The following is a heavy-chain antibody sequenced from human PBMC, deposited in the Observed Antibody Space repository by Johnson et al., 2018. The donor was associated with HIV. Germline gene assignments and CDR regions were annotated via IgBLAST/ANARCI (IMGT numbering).Heavy chain of an antibody. D-gene: IGHD2-21*01. CDR1: GFTFSSYA. J-gene: IGHJ3*01. CDR2: INWNGGST. V-gene: IGHV3-20*04. Sequence: VQLVESGGGVVQPGRSLRLSCAASGFTFSSYAMHWVRQAPWKGLEWVSGINWNGGSTGYADSVKGRFTISRDNAKNSLYLQMNSLRAEDTAVYYCARVLSWWSGAFDLWGQGTMVTVSS. CDR3: ARVLSWWSGAFDL.